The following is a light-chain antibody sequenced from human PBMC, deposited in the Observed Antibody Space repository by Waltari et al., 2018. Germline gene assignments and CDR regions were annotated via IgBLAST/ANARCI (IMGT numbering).Light chain of an antibody. J-gene: IGKJ1*01. CDR3: QQYYSTPRT. V-gene: IGKV4-1*01. CDR2: WAS. Sequence: DIVMTQSPDSLAVSLGERATINCKSSQSVLYHSNNKNYLAWYQQSPGQPPKLLIYWASTRESGVPDRFSGSGSGTDFTLTISSLQAEDVAVYYCQQYYSTPRTFGQGTKVEIE. CDR1: QSVLYHSNNKNY.